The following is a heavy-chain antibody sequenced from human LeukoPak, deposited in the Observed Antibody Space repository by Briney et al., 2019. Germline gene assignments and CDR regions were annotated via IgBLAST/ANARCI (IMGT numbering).Heavy chain of an antibody. J-gene: IGHJ3*02. Sequence: GGSLRLSCTVSGFTVSSNSMSWVRQAPGKGLEWVSFIYSDNTHYSDSVKGRFTISRDNSKNTLYLQMNSLRAEDTAVYYCARADCTGGSCYSSIGTGVFDIWGQGTMVTVSS. CDR3: ARADCTGGSCYSSIGTGVFDI. CDR2: IYSDNT. D-gene: IGHD2-15*01. CDR1: GFTVSSNS. V-gene: IGHV3-53*01.